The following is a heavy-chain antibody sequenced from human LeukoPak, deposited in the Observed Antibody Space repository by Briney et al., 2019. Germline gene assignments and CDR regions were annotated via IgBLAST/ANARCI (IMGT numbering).Heavy chain of an antibody. CDR2: IHYTGRT. J-gene: IGHJ4*02. Sequence: SETLSLTCAVSGGSITNNWWSWIRQPPGKGLEWIGYIHYTGRTNSNPSLKSRVTISVDTSKNQFSLSLSSVTAADTAVYYCARGGYCSGGSCYSGRLDYWGQGTLVTVSS. CDR3: ARGGYCSGGSCYSGRLDY. CDR1: GGSITNNW. D-gene: IGHD2-15*01. V-gene: IGHV4-59*12.